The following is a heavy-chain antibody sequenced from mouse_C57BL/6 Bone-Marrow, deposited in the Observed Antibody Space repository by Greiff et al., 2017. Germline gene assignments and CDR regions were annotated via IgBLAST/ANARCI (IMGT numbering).Heavy chain of an antibody. J-gene: IGHJ4*01. Sequence: QVQLQQSGAELVKPGASVKLSCKASGYTFTSYWMHWVKQRPGQGLEWIGMIHPNSGSTNYNEKFKSKATLTVDKSSSTAYMQLSSLTSEDSAVYYCARQLYGRRRGNAMDYWGQGTSVTVSS. CDR3: ARQLYGRRRGNAMDY. V-gene: IGHV1-64*01. CDR2: IHPNSGST. D-gene: IGHD2-1*01. CDR1: GYTFTSYW.